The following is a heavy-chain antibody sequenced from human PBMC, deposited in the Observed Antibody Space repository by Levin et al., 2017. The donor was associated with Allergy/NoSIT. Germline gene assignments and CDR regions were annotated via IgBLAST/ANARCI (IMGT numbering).Heavy chain of an antibody. CDR1: GFTFSSYW. Sequence: LSLTCAASGFTFSSYWMGWVRQAPGKGLEWVANIKPDGSEKYYVDSVKGRFTISRDNAKTSLYLQMNSLRADDTAVYYCARDRVYGVKYFDYWGQGTLVTVSS. CDR2: IKPDGSEK. D-gene: IGHD4-23*01. V-gene: IGHV3-7*04. J-gene: IGHJ4*02. CDR3: ARDRVYGVKYFDY.